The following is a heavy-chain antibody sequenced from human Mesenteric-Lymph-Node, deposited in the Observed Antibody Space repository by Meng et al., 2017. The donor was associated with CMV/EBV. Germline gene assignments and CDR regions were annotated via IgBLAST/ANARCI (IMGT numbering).Heavy chain of an antibody. Sequence: GESLKISCAASGFTVSSHYMSWVRQAPGKGLECVSLIYSGGSTYYADSVKGRFTISRDNSKNTLHLQLNSLRAEDTAVYYCARGRPRDRELFDCWGQGTLVTVSS. CDR1: GFTVSSHY. CDR2: IYSGGST. CDR3: ARGRPRDRELFDC. D-gene: IGHD3-10*01. J-gene: IGHJ4*02. V-gene: IGHV3-53*01.